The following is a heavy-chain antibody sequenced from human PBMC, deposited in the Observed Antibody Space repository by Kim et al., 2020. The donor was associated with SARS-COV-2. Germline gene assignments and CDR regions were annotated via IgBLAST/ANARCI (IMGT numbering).Heavy chain of an antibody. D-gene: IGHD6-13*01. CDR2: AYINGNT. V-gene: IGHV4-61*02. J-gene: IGHJ6*02. Sequence: SETLSLTCTVSGDSITSGTYYWNWIRQPAGKGLEWIGRAYINGNTNYNPSLKSRVTISIDTSKKQFSLKLSSVTAADTAVYYCARGRYSSSWDNYYYDGLDVWGQGTTVTVSS. CDR1: GDSITSGTYY. CDR3: ARGRYSSSWDNYYYDGLDV.